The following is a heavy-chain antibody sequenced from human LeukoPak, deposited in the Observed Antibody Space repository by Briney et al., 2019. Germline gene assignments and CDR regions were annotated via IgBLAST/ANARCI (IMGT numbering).Heavy chain of an antibody. Sequence: GGSLRLSCAASGFTFSRYAMNWVRQAPGKGLEWVSSVGNASPYIYYADSVKGRFTFSRDNAKNSLYLQMNSLRDEDTAVYYCARGDDSQQRNDALDIWGQGTMVTASS. CDR2: VGNASPYI. J-gene: IGHJ3*02. V-gene: IGHV3-21*01. CDR3: ARGDDSQQRNDALDI. D-gene: IGHD3-16*01. CDR1: GFTFSRYA.